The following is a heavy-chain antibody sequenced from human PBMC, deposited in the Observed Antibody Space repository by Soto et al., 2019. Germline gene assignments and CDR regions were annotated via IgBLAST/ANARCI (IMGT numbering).Heavy chain of an antibody. Sequence: PGGSLRLSCAASGFTFSSYSMNWVRQAPGKGLEWVSYINSASTTIYYADSVKGRFTISRDNDKNSLFLQMNSLRDEDTAVYYCARDLFPGRTTGTTWGQGTLVTVSS. V-gene: IGHV3-48*02. D-gene: IGHD1-1*01. CDR1: GFTFSSYS. CDR3: ARDLFPGRTTGTT. J-gene: IGHJ5*02. CDR2: INSASTTI.